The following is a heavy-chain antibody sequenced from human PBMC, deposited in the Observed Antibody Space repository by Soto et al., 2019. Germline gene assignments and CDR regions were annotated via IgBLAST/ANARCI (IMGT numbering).Heavy chain of an antibody. CDR1: GGTFRNYP. J-gene: IGHJ4*02. Sequence: SVKVSCKASGGTFRNYPINWVRQAPGQGLEWMGSIFPLTDIPDYAQNFQARLTISADKSTSTAYMELSGLTFDDTAMYFCARSTLVVLNYFESWGQGTLVTVSS. D-gene: IGHD1-1*01. CDR2: IFPLTDIP. CDR3: ARSTLVVLNYFES. V-gene: IGHV1-69*02.